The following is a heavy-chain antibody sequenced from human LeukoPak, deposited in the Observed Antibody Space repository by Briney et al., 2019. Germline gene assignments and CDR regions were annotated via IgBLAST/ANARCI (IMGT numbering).Heavy chain of an antibody. Sequence: SETLSLTCTVSGGSISSYYWSWIRQPPGKGLEWIGYIYNSGSTNYNPSLKSRVTISVDTSKNQFSLRLSSVTAADTAVYYCARDRSSAVAYYFDYWGQGTLVTVAS. CDR2: IYNSGST. D-gene: IGHD6-25*01. CDR3: ARDRSSAVAYYFDY. CDR1: GGSISSYY. V-gene: IGHV4-59*01. J-gene: IGHJ4*02.